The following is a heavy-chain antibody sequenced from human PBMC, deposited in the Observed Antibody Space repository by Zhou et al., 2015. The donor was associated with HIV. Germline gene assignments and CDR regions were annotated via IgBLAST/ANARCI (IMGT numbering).Heavy chain of an antibody. CDR2: IIPIFGTA. CDR1: GGTFSSYA. D-gene: IGHD4-17*01. J-gene: IGHJ3*02. Sequence: QVQLVQSGAEVKKPGSSVKVSCKASGGTFSSYAISWVRQAPGQGLEWMGGIIPIFGTANYAQKFQGRVTITADESTSTAYMELSSLRSEDTAVYYCAREGTVTPRRDDAFDIVGPRDNGHRLF. V-gene: IGHV1-69*01. CDR3: AREGTVTPRRDDAFDI.